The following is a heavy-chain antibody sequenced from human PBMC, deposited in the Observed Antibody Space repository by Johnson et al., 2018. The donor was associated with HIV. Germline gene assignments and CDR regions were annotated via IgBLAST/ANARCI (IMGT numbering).Heavy chain of an antibody. J-gene: IGHJ3*02. CDR3: ATDGTRDIVANGAFDI. V-gene: IGHV3-30-3*01. Sequence: QVQLVESGGGVVQPGRSLRLSCAASGFTFSSYAMHWVRQAPGKGLEWVAVISYDGSNKYYADSVKGRFTFSRHISKSTLFLEMNSLRAEDTAVYYCATDGTRDIVANGAFDIWGQGTMVTVSS. D-gene: IGHD2-15*01. CDR2: ISYDGSNK. CDR1: GFTFSSYA.